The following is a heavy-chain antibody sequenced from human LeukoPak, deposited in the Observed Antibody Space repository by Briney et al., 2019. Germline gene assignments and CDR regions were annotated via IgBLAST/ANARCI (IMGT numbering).Heavy chain of an antibody. CDR1: GGSISSYY. CDR2: IYYSGST. J-gene: IGHJ1*01. V-gene: IGHV4-59*01. CDR3: AREGSYSSSWYGYFQH. Sequence: KPSETLSLTCTVSGGSISSYYWSWIRQPPGKGLEWIGYIYYSGSTNYNPSLKSRVTISVDTSKNQFSLKLSSVTAADTAVYYCAREGSYSSSWYGYFQHWGQGTLVTVSP. D-gene: IGHD6-13*01.